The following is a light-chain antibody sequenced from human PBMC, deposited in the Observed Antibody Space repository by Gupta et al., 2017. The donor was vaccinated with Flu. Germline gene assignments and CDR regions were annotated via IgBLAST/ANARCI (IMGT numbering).Light chain of an antibody. V-gene: IGLV3-25*01. CDR3: QSTDSAGSWL. CDR1: ALAKRY. Sequence: XXAXXTRSGDALAKRYVYWYQLNPGQAPILVMYKDAESPSGIPERFSGSSSGTTVFLTISGLQAEDEADYFCQSTDSAGSWLFGGGTKLTVL. J-gene: IGLJ2*01. CDR2: KDA.